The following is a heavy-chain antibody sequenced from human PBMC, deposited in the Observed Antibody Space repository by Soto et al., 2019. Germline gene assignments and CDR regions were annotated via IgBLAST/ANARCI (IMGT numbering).Heavy chain of an antibody. V-gene: IGHV4-34*01. CDR2: INHSGST. Sequence: PSETLSLTCAVYGGSFSGYYWSWIRQPPGKGLEWIGEINHSGSTNYNPSLKSRVTISVDTSKNQFSLKLSSVTAADTAVYYCARESRTAKLFRERAFDYWGQGTLVTVSS. D-gene: IGHD1-1*01. CDR3: ARESRTAKLFRERAFDY. CDR1: GGSFSGYY. J-gene: IGHJ4*02.